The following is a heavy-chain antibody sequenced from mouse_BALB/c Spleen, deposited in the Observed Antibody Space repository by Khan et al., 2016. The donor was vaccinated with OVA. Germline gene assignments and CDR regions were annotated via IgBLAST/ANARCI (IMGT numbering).Heavy chain of an antibody. Sequence: EVELVESGPGLVKPSQSLSLTCTVTGYSITNDYAWNWIRQFPGNKLEWMGYITYSGSTSYIPSLKGRISITRDTSKNQFFLQLNSVTTEDTATYYCARWFAYWGQGTLVTVSA. CDR1: GYSITNDYA. J-gene: IGHJ3*01. CDR2: ITYSGST. V-gene: IGHV3-2*02. CDR3: ARWFAY.